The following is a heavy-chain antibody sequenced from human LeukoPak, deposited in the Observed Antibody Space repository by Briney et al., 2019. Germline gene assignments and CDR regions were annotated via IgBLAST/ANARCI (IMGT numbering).Heavy chain of an antibody. CDR2: ISYDGSRK. V-gene: IGHV3-30-3*01. Sequence: GGSLRLSCAASGFTFSSYAMHWVRQAPGKGLEWVAVISYDGSRKYYADSVKGRFTISRDNSKNTLYLQMNSLRAEDTAVYYCARVGGYYDSSGYYYVPIDYWGQGTLVTVSS. D-gene: IGHD3-22*01. CDR3: ARVGGYYDSSGYYYVPIDY. CDR1: GFTFSSYA. J-gene: IGHJ4*02.